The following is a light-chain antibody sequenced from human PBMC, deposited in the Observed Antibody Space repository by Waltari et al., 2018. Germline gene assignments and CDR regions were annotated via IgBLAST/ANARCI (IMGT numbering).Light chain of an antibody. CDR2: DAS. CDR3: QQYNNWPPMT. CDR1: QSVSSN. Sequence: EVVMTQSPATLSVSPGERATLSCRASQSVSSNLAWYQQKPGQAPRLLISDASTRATGIPARFSGSGSGTEFTPTISSLQSEDFAVYYCQQYNNWPPMTFGQGTKVEIK. J-gene: IGKJ1*01. V-gene: IGKV3-15*01.